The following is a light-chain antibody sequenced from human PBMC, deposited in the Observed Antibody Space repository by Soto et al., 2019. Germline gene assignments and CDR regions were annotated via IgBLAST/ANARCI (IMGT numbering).Light chain of an antibody. CDR1: QTISSW. V-gene: IGKV1-5*01. CDR2: AAT. Sequence: DIQMTQSPSTLSGSVGDRVTITCRASQTISSWLAWYQQKPGKAPKLLIYAATTLESGVPSRFSGSRSGTDFTLTISSLQPEDFAIYYCQQSYNYPWTFGQGTKVDIK. CDR3: QQSYNYPWT. J-gene: IGKJ1*01.